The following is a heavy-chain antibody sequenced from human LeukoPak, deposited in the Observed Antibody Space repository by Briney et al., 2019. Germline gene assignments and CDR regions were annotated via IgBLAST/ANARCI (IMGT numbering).Heavy chain of an antibody. CDR3: ARDNPGTYSSSFRVGFDP. CDR1: GGSISSYY. J-gene: IGHJ5*02. D-gene: IGHD6-13*01. Sequence: SETLSLTCTASGGSISSYYWSWIRQPPGKGLEWIGYIYYSGSTNYNPSLKSRVTISVDTSKNQFSLKLSSVTAADTAVYYCARDNPGTYSSSFRVGFDPWGQGTLVTVSS. V-gene: IGHV4-59*01. CDR2: IYYSGST.